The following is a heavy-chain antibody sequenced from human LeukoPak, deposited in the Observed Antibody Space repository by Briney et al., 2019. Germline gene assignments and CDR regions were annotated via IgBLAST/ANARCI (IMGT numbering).Heavy chain of an antibody. J-gene: IGHJ4*02. CDR1: GFTFSSYA. V-gene: IGHV3-30-3*01. D-gene: IGHD3-22*01. CDR2: ISYDGSNK. Sequence: QPGGSLRLSCAASGFTFSSYAMHWVRQAPGKGLEWVAVISYDGSNKYYADSVKGRFTISRDNSKNTLYLQMNSLRAEDTAVYYCARGGDSSYYGDYWGQGTLVTVSS. CDR3: ARGGDSSYYGDY.